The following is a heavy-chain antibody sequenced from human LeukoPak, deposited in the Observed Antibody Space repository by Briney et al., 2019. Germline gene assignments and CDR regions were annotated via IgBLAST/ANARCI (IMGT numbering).Heavy chain of an antibody. CDR1: GFSVSGYW. Sequence: PGGSLRLSCAVSGFSVSGYWMNWVRQAPGKGLEWVSYISSSSSTIYYADSVKGRFTISRDNAKNSLYLQMKSLGAEDTALYYCARTPIVSPYYMDVWGKGTTVTVSS. CDR2: ISSSSSTI. J-gene: IGHJ6*03. D-gene: IGHD5/OR15-5a*01. V-gene: IGHV3-48*01. CDR3: ARTPIVSPYYMDV.